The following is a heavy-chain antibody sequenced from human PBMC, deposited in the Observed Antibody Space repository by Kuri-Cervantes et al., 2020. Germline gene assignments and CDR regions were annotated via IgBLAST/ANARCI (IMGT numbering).Heavy chain of an antibody. J-gene: IGHJ2*01. D-gene: IGHD7-27*01. Sequence: SVKVSCKASGYTFTSFGISWVRQAPGQGLEWMGGIIPIFGTANYAQKFQGRVTITADESTSTAYMELSSLRSEDTAVYYCAKCGLGIGWYFDLWGRGTLVTVSS. CDR3: AKCGLGIGWYFDL. CDR2: IIPIFGTA. V-gene: IGHV1-69*13. CDR1: GYTFTSFG.